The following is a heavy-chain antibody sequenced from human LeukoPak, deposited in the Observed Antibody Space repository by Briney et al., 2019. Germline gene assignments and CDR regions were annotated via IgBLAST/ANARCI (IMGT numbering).Heavy chain of an antibody. CDR2: INPNSGGT. CDR3: ARGMYYYDTDGLRYDAFDF. D-gene: IGHD3-22*01. Sequence: GASVKVSCKASGYDFTGYYIHWVRQAPGQGLEWMGWINPNSGGTYSAQKFQGRVTMTRDTSIRVSYVEVSRLRSDDTAVYYCARGMYYYDTDGLRYDAFDFWGQGTMVTVSS. CDR1: GYDFTGYY. J-gene: IGHJ3*01. V-gene: IGHV1-2*02.